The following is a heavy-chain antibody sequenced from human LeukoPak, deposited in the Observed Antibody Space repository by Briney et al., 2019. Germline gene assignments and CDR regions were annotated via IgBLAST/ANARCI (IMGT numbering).Heavy chain of an antibody. J-gene: IGHJ4*02. CDR2: IYYSGIT. CDR3: SRGRGSSDF. CDR1: GGSISSSSYY. D-gene: IGHD6-6*01. V-gene: IGHV4-30-4*08. Sequence: KPSETLSLTCTVSGGSISSSSYYWGWIRQPPGKGLEWIGYIYYSGITYYNPSLKSRVTISVDTSKNQFSLKLTSVTAADTAVYYCSRGRGSSDFWGQGTLVTVSS.